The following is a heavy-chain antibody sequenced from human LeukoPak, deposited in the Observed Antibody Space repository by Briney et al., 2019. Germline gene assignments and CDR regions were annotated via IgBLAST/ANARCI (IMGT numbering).Heavy chain of an antibody. CDR1: GGTVTSSTYF. J-gene: IGHJ6*03. V-gene: IGHV4-39*07. Sequence: SETLSLTCTHSGGTVTSSTYFWGWIRQPPGKGLEWIGGISYSGATYYNPSLKSRVSMSVHTSRNQFSLKLSSVTAADTAVYYCARDGFYYHYYMDVWGEGTAVTVSS. D-gene: IGHD1-14*01. CDR3: ARDGFYYHYYMDV. CDR2: ISYSGAT.